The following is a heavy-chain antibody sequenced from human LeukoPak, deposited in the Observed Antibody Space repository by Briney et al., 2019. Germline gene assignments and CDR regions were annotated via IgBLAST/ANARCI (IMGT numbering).Heavy chain of an antibody. V-gene: IGHV3-7*03. CDR1: GFTFSAYW. CDR2: IKQDGSET. CDR3: AKDSLRTVPKASFDY. J-gene: IGHJ4*02. D-gene: IGHD2-2*01. Sequence: GSLRLSCVASGFTFSAYWMSWVRQAPGKGLEYMASIKQDGSETYYVDSVKGRFTISRDNSKNTLFLQMNSLRAEDRAVYYCAKDSLRTVPKASFDYWGQGTLVTVSS.